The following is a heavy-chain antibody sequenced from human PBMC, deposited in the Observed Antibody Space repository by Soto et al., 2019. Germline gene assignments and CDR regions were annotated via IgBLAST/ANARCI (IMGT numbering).Heavy chain of an antibody. V-gene: IGHV3-48*01. J-gene: IGHJ4*02. CDR1: GFTLNRYS. Sequence: EVQLVESGGGLVQPGGSLRLSCVASGFTLNRYSMNWVRQAPGKGLEWVSYISRSSSTIYYADSVKGRFTISRDNAENSLYLLMNSLRAEDTAVCYCARDLAGGSPDYWGQGTRVTVSS. D-gene: IGHD2-15*01. CDR3: ARDLAGGSPDY. CDR2: ISRSSSTI.